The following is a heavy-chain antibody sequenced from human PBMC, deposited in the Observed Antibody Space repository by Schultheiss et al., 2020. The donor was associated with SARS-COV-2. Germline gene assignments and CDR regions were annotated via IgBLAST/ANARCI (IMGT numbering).Heavy chain of an antibody. CDR2: IYTSGNT. CDR1: GGSFSGYY. D-gene: IGHD3-3*02. CDR3: ARVGNIFGVVIRYYYYYYMDV. Sequence: SETLSLTCAVYGGSFSGYYWSWIRQPAGKGLEWIGRIYTSGNTNYNSSLKSRVTMSVDTSKSQFSLKLSSVTAADTAVYYCARVGNIFGVVIRYYYYYYMDVWGKGTTVTVSS. V-gene: IGHV4-59*10. J-gene: IGHJ6*03.